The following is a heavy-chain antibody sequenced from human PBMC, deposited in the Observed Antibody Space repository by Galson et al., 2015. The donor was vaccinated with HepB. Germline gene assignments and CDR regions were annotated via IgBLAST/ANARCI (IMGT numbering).Heavy chain of an antibody. D-gene: IGHD3-3*01. J-gene: IGHJ6*03. CDR3: ARDQDYDFWSGRKYYYYMDV. CDR1: GYTFTSYG. Sequence: SVKVSCKASGYTFTSYGISWVRQAPGQGLEWMGWISAYNGNTNYARKLQGRVTMTTDTSTSTAYMDLRSLRSDDTAVYYCARDQDYDFWSGRKYYYYMDVWGKGTTVTVSS. V-gene: IGHV1-18*01. CDR2: ISAYNGNT.